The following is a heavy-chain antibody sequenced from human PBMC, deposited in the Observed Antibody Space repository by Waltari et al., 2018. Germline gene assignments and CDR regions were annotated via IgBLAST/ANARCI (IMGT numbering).Heavy chain of an antibody. V-gene: IGHV4-39*07. J-gene: IGHJ4*02. Sequence: QLQLQESGPGLVKPSETLSLTCTVSGGSISSSSYYWGWIRQPPGKGLEWIGSIYYSGSTYYNPSLKSRVTISVDTSKNQFSLKLGSVTAADTAVYYCAALGYHLNFDYWGQGTLVTVSS. CDR3: AALGYHLNFDY. CDR1: GGSISSSSYY. CDR2: IYYSGST. D-gene: IGHD5-12*01.